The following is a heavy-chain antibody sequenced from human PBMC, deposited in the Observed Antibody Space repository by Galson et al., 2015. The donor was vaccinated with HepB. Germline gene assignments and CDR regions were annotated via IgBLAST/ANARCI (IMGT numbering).Heavy chain of an antibody. CDR2: IYWDDDK. J-gene: IGHJ4*02. CDR1: GFSLSTSGVG. D-gene: IGHD4-17*01. Sequence: PALVKPTQTLTLTCTFSGFSLSTSGVGVGWIRQPPGKALEWLALIYWDDDKRYSPSLKSRLTITKDTSKNQVVLTMTNMDPVDTATYYCAQLIDYGFEYYFDYWGQGTLVTVSS. CDR3: AQLIDYGFEYYFDY. V-gene: IGHV2-5*02.